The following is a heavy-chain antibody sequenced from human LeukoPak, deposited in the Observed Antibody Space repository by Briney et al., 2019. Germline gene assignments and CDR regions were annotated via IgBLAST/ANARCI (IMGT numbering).Heavy chain of an antibody. CDR1: GFTFSSYYW. CDR2: IKSDEITT. D-gene: IGHD3-3*01. Sequence: GGSLRLSCAASGFTFSSYYWMHWVRQAPGKGLVWVSRIKSDEITTNYADSVKGRFTISRDNAKNTLYLQMNSLRAEDTAVYYCARASITIFGKRDAFDIWGQGTMVTVSS. CDR3: ARASITIFGKRDAFDI. J-gene: IGHJ3*02. V-gene: IGHV3-74*01.